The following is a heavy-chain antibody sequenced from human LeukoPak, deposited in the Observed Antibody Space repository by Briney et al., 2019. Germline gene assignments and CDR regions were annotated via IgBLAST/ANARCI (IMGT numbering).Heavy chain of an antibody. CDR3: AGAQKWSTFDY. CDR2: ISYDGSNE. J-gene: IGHJ4*02. V-gene: IGHV3-30*09. CDR1: GFTFSTSA. Sequence: GGSLRLSCATSGFTFSTSAMHWVRQAPGKGLEWVALISYDGSNEYYGDSVRRRFAISRDNSKNTVYLQMNSLRSENTAVYYCAGAQKWSTFDYWGQGTVVTVSS. D-gene: IGHD2-8*01.